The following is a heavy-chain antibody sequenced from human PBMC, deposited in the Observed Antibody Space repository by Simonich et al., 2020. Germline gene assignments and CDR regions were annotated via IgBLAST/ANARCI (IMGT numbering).Heavy chain of an antibody. Sequence: QVQLQESGPGLVKPSETLSLTCAVSGYSISSGYYWGWIRQPPGKGLDWIGDSYLRGSTYYNPSLKSRVTISVDTSKNQFSLKLSSVTAADTAVYYCARVGYSNYYYYGMDVWGQGTTVTVSS. J-gene: IGHJ6*02. CDR1: GYSISSGYY. V-gene: IGHV4-38-2*01. CDR3: ARVGYSNYYYYGMDV. D-gene: IGHD6-13*01. CDR2: SYLRGST.